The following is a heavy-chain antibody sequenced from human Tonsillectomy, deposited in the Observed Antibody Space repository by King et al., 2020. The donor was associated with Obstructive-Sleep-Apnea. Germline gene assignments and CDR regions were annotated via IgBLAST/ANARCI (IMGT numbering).Heavy chain of an antibody. V-gene: IGHV4-34*01. Sequence: VQLQQWGAGLLKPSETLSLTCAVYGGSFTGYYWSWIRQPPGKGLEWIGEINHSGSTNYNPSLKSRLSISVDTSKNQFSLKVSSVTAADTAVYYCARGTWDCSGGICYSYYGMDVWGQGTTVTVSS. CDR2: INHSGST. CDR1: GGSFTGYY. CDR3: ARGTWDCSGGICYSYYGMDV. J-gene: IGHJ6*02. D-gene: IGHD2-15*01.